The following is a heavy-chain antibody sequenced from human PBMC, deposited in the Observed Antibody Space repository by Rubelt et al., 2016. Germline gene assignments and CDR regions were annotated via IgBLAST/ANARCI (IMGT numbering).Heavy chain of an antibody. V-gene: IGHV4-34*01. D-gene: IGHD4-17*01. CDR1: GGSFSGYY. CDR2: IYYSGST. CDR3: ARIDYGDYVAFDI. J-gene: IGHJ3*02. Sequence: QVQLQQWGAGLLKPSETLSLTCAVYGGSFSGYYWSWIRQPPGKGLEWIGNIYYSGSTNYNPSLKSRVTISVDTSKDQFSLKLISVTAADTAVYYCARIDYGDYVAFDIWGQGTLVTVS.